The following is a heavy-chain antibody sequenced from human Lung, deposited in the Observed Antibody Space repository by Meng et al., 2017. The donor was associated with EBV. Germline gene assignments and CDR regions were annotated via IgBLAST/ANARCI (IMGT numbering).Heavy chain of an antibody. CDR2: IYHSGST. D-gene: IGHD2-21*02. J-gene: IGHJ4*02. CDR1: GGSVSSGGYS. CDR3: AINGGDLLFDY. V-gene: IGHV4-30-2*01. Sequence: RLQASGSGCVPPPQPLSLSCAVSGGSVSSGGYSWSWIRQPPGKGREWIGYIYHSGSTYYNPSLKSRVTISVDRSKNQFSLKLSSVTAADTAVYYCAINGGDLLFDYWGQGTLVTVSS.